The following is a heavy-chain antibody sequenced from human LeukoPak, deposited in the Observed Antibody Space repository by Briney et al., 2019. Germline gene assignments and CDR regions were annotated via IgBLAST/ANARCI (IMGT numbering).Heavy chain of an antibody. V-gene: IGHV5-51*01. CDR3: AMPYYYDTSGSDDDAFDI. CDR2: IYPDDSDT. J-gene: IGHJ3*02. D-gene: IGHD3-22*01. Sequence: GESLKISCKGSGYSFTSYWIGWVRQMPGKGLEWMGIIYPDDSDTRYSPSFQGQVTISADKSISTAYLQWSSLKASDTAMYYCAMPYYYDTSGSDDDAFDIWGQGTMVTVSS. CDR1: GYSFTSYW.